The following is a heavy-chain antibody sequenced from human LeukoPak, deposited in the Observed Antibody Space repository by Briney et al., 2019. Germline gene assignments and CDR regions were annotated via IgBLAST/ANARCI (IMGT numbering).Heavy chain of an antibody. CDR2: IIPIFSPP. Sequence: SVKVSCKASGGTFSRFPLSWVRQAPGQGLEWMGGIIPIFSPPNYAQKFQGRVTITTDESTNTAYMELSSLRSEDTAVYYCAREIVGDSSGYNLDAFDIWGQGTMVTVSS. V-gene: IGHV1-69*05. CDR3: AREIVGDSSGYNLDAFDI. J-gene: IGHJ3*02. D-gene: IGHD3-22*01. CDR1: GGTFSRFP.